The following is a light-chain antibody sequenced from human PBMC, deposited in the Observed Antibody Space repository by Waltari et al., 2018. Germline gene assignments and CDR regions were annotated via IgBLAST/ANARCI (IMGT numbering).Light chain of an antibody. CDR3: MQGTHWPPMYS. J-gene: IGKJ2*03. CDR1: QSINSW. CDR2: KAS. Sequence: DIQMTQFPSTLSASVVDRLTITCRASQSINSWLSWYQQKPGKAPKLLIYKASSLESGVPSRFSGSGSGTNFTLKISRVEAEDVGTYYCMQGTHWPPMYSFGQGTKLEIK. V-gene: IGKV1-5*03.